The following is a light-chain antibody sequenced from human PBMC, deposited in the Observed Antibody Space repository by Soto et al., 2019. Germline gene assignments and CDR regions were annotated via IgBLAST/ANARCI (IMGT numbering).Light chain of an antibody. V-gene: IGKV3-15*01. CDR2: DTS. CDR3: QRYNNWPLT. CDR1: QSAGNF. Sequence: EIVMTQSPATLSVSPGETASLSCRASQSAGNFLAWYQQKPGQAPRLLIYDTSTRATGVPARFSGSRSGTEFTLTINSLQSEDFAVYYCQRYNNWPLTFGGGTKVESK. J-gene: IGKJ4*01.